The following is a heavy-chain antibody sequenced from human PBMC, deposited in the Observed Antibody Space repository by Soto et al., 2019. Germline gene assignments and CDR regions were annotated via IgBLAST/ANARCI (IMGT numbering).Heavy chain of an antibody. CDR3: ASPNKYYFDY. Sequence: SETLSLTCTFSGCSISSGGYYWSWIRQHPGKGLEWIGYIYYSGSTYYNPSLKSRVTISVDTSKNQFSLKLSSVTAADTAVYYCASPNKYYFDYWGQGTLVTVSS. J-gene: IGHJ4*02. CDR2: IYYSGST. V-gene: IGHV4-31*03. CDR1: GCSISSGGYY.